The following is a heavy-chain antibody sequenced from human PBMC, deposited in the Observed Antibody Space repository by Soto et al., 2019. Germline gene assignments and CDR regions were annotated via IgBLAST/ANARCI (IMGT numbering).Heavy chain of an antibody. J-gene: IGHJ4*02. CDR3: VRDGTMVRDRGDFDY. CDR2: TSAYNGNT. V-gene: IGHV1-18*01. D-gene: IGHD3-10*01. CDR1: GYTFTSYG. Sequence: VKVFCKASGYTFTSYGITWVRQAPGQGLEWMGWTSAYNGNTDYAQKLQGRVTMTTDTSTSTAYMELRSLRSDDTAVYYCVRDGTMVRDRGDFDYWGLGTLVTVSS.